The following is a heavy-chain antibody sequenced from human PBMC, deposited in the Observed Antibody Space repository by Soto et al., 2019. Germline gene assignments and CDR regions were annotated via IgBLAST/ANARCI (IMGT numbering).Heavy chain of an antibody. D-gene: IGHD6-13*01. CDR1: GFTFNSNA. Sequence: QVQLVESGGRVVQPGRSLRLSCAASGFTFNSNAMHWVRQAPGKGLEWVAVISFDGSDTFYGDSVKGRFTISRDNSENTMYLQMNSLRDEDTAVYYCARDHDNRSWYGYLDYWGQGTLVTVSS. CDR3: ARDHDNRSWYGYLDY. J-gene: IGHJ4*02. V-gene: IGHV3-33*05. CDR2: ISFDGSDT.